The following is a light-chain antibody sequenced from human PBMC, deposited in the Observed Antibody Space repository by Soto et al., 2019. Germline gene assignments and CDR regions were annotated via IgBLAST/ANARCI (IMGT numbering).Light chain of an antibody. Sequence: EIVLTQSPATLSLSSGERATFSCRASQSVGSYLAWYQQKPGQAPTLLIYDASSRASGLPDRFSGSGSETDFTLTVSRLELEDFAVYFCHQYGTSPQTFGQGTKVDIK. CDR2: DAS. CDR3: HQYGTSPQT. CDR1: QSVGSY. V-gene: IGKV3-20*01. J-gene: IGKJ1*01.